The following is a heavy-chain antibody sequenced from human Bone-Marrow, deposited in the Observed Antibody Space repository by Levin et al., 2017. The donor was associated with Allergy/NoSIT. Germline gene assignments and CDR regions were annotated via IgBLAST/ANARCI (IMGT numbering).Heavy chain of an antibody. CDR1: GGSISSYY. J-gene: IGHJ5*02. Sequence: SETLSLTCTVSGGSISSYYWSWIRQPPGKGLEWIGYIYYSGSTNYNPSLKSRVTISVDTSKNQFSLKLSSVTAADTAVYYCASLEYSSSSDPWFDPWGQGTLVTVSS. V-gene: IGHV4-59*01. CDR3: ASLEYSSSSDPWFDP. CDR2: IYYSGST. D-gene: IGHD6-6*01.